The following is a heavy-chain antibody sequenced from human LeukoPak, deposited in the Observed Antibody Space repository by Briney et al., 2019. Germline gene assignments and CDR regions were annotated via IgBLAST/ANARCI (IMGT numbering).Heavy chain of an antibody. D-gene: IGHD2-2*01. CDR2: VSASGGRT. Sequence: PGGSLRLSCGASGFTFSSYAMSWVRQTPGRGLEWVAGVSASGGRTLYADTVKGRFTISRDNSNDTVYLQLSSLRAEDSALYYCAKVRGVYCSSPACYYYDSWGQGAPVTVSS. V-gene: IGHV3-23*01. CDR1: GFTFSSYA. CDR3: AKVRGVYCSSPACYYYDS. J-gene: IGHJ4*02.